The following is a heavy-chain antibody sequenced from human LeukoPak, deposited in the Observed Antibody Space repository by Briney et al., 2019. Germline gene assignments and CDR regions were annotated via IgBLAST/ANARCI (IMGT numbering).Heavy chain of an antibody. CDR1: GFTFSSYA. Sequence: GGSLRLSCGASGFTFSSYAMIWVRQAPGKGLEWVSAISGSGGSTYYADSVKGRFTISRDNSKNTLYLKINSPRAEDTAVYYCANQRSSVGYRLYYFDYWGQGTLVTVSS. CDR2: ISGSGGST. CDR3: ANQRSSVGYRLYYFDY. J-gene: IGHJ4*02. D-gene: IGHD3-16*02. V-gene: IGHV3-23*01.